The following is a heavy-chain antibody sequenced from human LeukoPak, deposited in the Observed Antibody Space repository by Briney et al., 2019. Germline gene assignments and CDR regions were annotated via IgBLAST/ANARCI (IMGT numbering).Heavy chain of an antibody. CDR3: ARDFPSGWYLFPDY. V-gene: IGHV3-33*01. Sequence: PGGSLRLSCAASGFTFSSYGMHWVRQAPGKGLEWVAVIWYDGSNKYYADSVKGRFTISRDNSKNTLYLQMNSLRAENTAVYYCARDFPSGWYLFPDYWGQGTLVTVSS. CDR2: IWYDGSNK. J-gene: IGHJ4*02. D-gene: IGHD6-19*01. CDR1: GFTFSSYG.